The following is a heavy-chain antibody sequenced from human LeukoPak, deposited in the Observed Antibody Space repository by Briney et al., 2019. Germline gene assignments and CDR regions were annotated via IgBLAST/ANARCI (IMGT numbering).Heavy chain of an antibody. CDR3: ARDRDSSGWHVADY. V-gene: IGHV1-18*04. D-gene: IGHD6-19*01. J-gene: IGHJ4*02. Sequence: ASVKVSCKASGYTCTTYYMHWVRPAPGQGLEWMGWISPNNGNTNYAQKFQGRVTMTTDTPTSTAYMEMRSLRSDDTAVYYCARDRDSSGWHVADYWGQGTLVTVSS. CDR1: GYTCTTYY. CDR2: ISPNNGNT.